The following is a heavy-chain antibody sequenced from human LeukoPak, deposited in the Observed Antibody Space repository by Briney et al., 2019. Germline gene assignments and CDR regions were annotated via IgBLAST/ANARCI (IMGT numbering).Heavy chain of an antibody. J-gene: IGHJ4*02. Sequence: GGPLRLSCAASGFTFSSYSMNWVRQAPGKGLEWVSSISSSSSYIYYADSVKGRFTISRDNAKNSLYLQMNSLRAEDTAVYYCARVRSRGFDYWGQGTLVTVSS. CDR3: ARVRSRGFDY. V-gene: IGHV3-21*01. CDR2: ISSSSSYI. CDR1: GFTFSSYS. D-gene: IGHD2-2*01.